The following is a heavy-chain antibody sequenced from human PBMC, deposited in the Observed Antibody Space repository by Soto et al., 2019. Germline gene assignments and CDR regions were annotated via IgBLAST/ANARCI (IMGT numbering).Heavy chain of an antibody. J-gene: IGHJ5*02. D-gene: IGHD1-7*01. CDR2: IYHSGST. CDR3: AGYNWNYYFDP. CDR1: GGSVRDGSYY. Sequence: PSETLSLTCTVSGGSVRDGSYYWALLRQPPGKGLEWIGHIYHSGSTIYNPSLKSRVTISIDTSKSQFSLNLNSMTAADTAVYYCAGYNWNYYFDPWGQGTLVTV. V-gene: IGHV4-61*01.